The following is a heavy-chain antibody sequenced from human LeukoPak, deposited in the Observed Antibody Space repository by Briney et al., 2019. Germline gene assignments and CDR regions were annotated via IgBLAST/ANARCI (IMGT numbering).Heavy chain of an antibody. D-gene: IGHD1-26*01. CDR3: ARVTYLWGFDY. CDR2: ISSSGSTI. J-gene: IGHJ4*02. V-gene: IGHV3-48*03. CDR1: GFTFSSYE. Sequence: PGGSLRLSCAASGFTFSSYEMNWVRQAPGKGLEWVSYISSSGSTIYYADSVKGRFTISRDNAKNSLYLQMNSLRAEDTAVYYCARVTYLWGFDYWGQGTLVTVSS.